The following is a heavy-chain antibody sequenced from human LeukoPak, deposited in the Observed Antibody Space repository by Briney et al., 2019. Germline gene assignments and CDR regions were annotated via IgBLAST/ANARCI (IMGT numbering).Heavy chain of an antibody. CDR2: ISSSGSYT. Sequence: GGSLRLSCAASAFTFSSYSMNWVRQAPGKGLGWVSSISSSGSYTYYADSVKGRFTISRDNSKNTLYLQMNSLRAEDTAVYYCAKPGGVVTPQGDAFDIWGQGTMVTVSS. CDR3: AKPGGVVTPQGDAFDI. J-gene: IGHJ3*02. D-gene: IGHD3-22*01. V-gene: IGHV3-21*04. CDR1: AFTFSSYS.